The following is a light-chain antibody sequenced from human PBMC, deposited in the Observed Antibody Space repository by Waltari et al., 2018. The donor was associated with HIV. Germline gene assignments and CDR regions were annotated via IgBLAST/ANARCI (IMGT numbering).Light chain of an antibody. Sequence: DLPMTQSPSYLSASVGHTVTTTCRASQFISRYLSWYQQTPGNAPKLLIYAASSLQSGVPSRFSGSGSGTDFTLTISGLQSEDFATYYCQQSYTNPYTFGLGTQVDIK. J-gene: IGKJ2*01. CDR3: QQSYTNPYT. V-gene: IGKV1-39*01. CDR2: AAS. CDR1: QFISRY.